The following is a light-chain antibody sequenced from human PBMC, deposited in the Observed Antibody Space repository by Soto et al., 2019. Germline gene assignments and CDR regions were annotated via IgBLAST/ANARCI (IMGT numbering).Light chain of an antibody. J-gene: IGLJ1*01. Sequence: QSALTQPASVSGSPGQSIAISCTGTSSDVGGSDFVSWYQHHPGKAPKLIIHDVNNRPSGVSARFSGSKSGNTASLTISGLQAEDEADYFCSSYTTDNTPYVFGAGTKLTVL. CDR1: SSDVGGSDF. CDR3: SSYTTDNTPYV. CDR2: DVN. V-gene: IGLV2-14*03.